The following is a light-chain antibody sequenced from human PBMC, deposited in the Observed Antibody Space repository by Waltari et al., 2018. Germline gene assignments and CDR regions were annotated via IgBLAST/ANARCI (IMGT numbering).Light chain of an antibody. CDR2: DGS. V-gene: IGLV2-14*01. J-gene: IGLJ3*02. CDR1: SSDVGGYNY. CDR3: SSYTSISTLV. Sequence: QSALTQPASVSGSPGQSITISCTGTSSDVGGYNYVLWFQQHPGRAPKLMIYDGSKRPSGVSNRFSGSKSGNAASLTISGLQAEDEADYYCSSYTSISTLVFGVGTKVTVL.